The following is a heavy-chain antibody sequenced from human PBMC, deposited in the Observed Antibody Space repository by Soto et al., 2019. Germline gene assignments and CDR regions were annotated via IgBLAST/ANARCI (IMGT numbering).Heavy chain of an antibody. CDR3: AKESGSYPEYYFDY. J-gene: IGHJ4*02. Sequence: ASVKFSCKTSGYSFSGYAIHWVRQAPGQRLEWMGWINGGNGNTKYSQKLQGRVTITRDTAASTTYMELSSLRSEDTAVYYCAKESGSYPEYYFDYWGQGTLVTVSS. CDR1: GYSFSGYA. D-gene: IGHD1-26*01. V-gene: IGHV1-3*01. CDR2: INGGNGNT.